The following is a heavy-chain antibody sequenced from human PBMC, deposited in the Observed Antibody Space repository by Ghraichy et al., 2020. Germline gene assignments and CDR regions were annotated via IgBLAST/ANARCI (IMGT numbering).Heavy chain of an antibody. V-gene: IGHV4-34*01. CDR1: GGSFSNYY. D-gene: IGHD6-6*01. Sequence: SETLSLTCAVYGGSFSNYYWSWIRQPPGKGLEWIGEINHSGSTNYNPSLKSRVTISVDTSKNQFSLNLSSVTDADTALYYCARGDAMAARQHYLEYWGQGTLVTVSS. J-gene: IGHJ4*02. CDR3: ARGDAMAARQHYLEY. CDR2: INHSGST.